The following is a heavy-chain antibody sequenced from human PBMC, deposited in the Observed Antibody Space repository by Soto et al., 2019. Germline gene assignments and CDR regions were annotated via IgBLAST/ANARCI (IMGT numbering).Heavy chain of an antibody. Sequence: PGGSLRLSCAASGFTFSSYEMNWVRQAPGKGLERVSYISSSGSTIYYADSVKGRFTISRDNAKNSLYVQMNSMRAEDTAVYYCARGGEYYYDSSGLDYWGQGTLVTVSA. J-gene: IGHJ4*02. D-gene: IGHD3-22*01. CDR2: ISSSGSTI. V-gene: IGHV3-48*03. CDR3: ARGGEYYYDSSGLDY. CDR1: GFTFSSYE.